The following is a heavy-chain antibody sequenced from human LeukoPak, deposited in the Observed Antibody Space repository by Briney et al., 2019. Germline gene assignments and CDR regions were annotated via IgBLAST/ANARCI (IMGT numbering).Heavy chain of an antibody. CDR2: ISYDGSNK. V-gene: IGHV3-30*04. CDR1: GFTFSSYA. D-gene: IGHD2-2*01. CDR3: ARDSEIGYCSSTSCFEYFQH. Sequence: GGSLRLSCAASGFTFSSYAMHWVRQAPGKGLEWVAVISYDGSNKYYADSVKGRFTISRDNSKNTLYLQMNSLRAEDTAVYYCARDSEIGYCSSTSCFEYFQHWGQGTLVTVYS. J-gene: IGHJ1*01.